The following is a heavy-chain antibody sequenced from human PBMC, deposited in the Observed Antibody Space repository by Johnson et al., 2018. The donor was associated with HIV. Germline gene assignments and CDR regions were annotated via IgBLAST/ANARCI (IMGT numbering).Heavy chain of an antibody. D-gene: IGHD4-17*01. CDR2: IWYDGSRK. CDR1: GFTVSSTE. Sequence: VQLVESGGGVVRPGGSLRLSCAASGFTVSSTEMSWVRQAPGKGLEWVAFIWYDGSRKYYPDSVKGRFTISRVNSKNMLYLQMNSLRVEDTAVYYCVKEASRGTVTQAPDAFDIWGQGTVVTVSS. J-gene: IGHJ3*02. V-gene: IGHV3-30*02. CDR3: VKEASRGTVTQAPDAFDI.